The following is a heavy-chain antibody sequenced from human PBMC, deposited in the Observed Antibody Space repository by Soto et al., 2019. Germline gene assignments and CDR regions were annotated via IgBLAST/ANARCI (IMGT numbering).Heavy chain of an antibody. CDR1: GFTFSSYG. Sequence: PGGSLRLSCAASGFTFSSYGMHWVRQAPGKGLEWVAVIWYDGSNKYYADSVKGRFTISRDNSKNTLYLQMNSLRAEDTAVYYCARDPVAVATMVRGDYYYGMDVWGQGTTVTVSS. V-gene: IGHV3-33*01. D-gene: IGHD3-10*01. J-gene: IGHJ6*02. CDR2: IWYDGSNK. CDR3: ARDPVAVATMVRGDYYYGMDV.